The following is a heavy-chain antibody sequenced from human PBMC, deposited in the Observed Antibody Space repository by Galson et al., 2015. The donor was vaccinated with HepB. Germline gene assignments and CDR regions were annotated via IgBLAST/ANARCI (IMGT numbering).Heavy chain of an antibody. J-gene: IGHJ4*02. CDR2: IWYDGTNK. Sequence: SLRLSCAASGFTFSSYAMHWVRQAPGKGLEWVAVIWYDGTNKYYADSVKGRFTISRDHSKNTLYLQMNSLRAEDTAVYYCARDLNSGSYISGLDYWGQGTLVTVSS. CDR3: ARDLNSGSYISGLDY. D-gene: IGHD1-26*01. V-gene: IGHV3-33*08. CDR1: GFTFSSYA.